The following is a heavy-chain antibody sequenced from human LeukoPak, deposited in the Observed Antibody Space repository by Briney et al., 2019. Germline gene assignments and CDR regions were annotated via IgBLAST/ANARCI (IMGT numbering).Heavy chain of an antibody. D-gene: IGHD3-9*01. CDR2: ITGSGGNT. CDR1: GFTFSNYA. J-gene: IGHJ4*02. CDR3: AKWGDYDVLTGYYVSDY. V-gene: IGHV3-23*01. Sequence: GGSLRLSFAASGFTFSNYAMSWVRQAPGKGLEWVSAITGSGGNTYYADSVKGRFTISRDNSKNTVFLQMNSLRAEDTAVYYCAKWGDYDVLTGYYVSDYWGQGTLVTVSS.